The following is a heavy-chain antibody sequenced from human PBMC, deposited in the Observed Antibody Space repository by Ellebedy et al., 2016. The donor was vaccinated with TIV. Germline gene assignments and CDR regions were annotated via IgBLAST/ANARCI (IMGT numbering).Heavy chain of an antibody. CDR3: ARGSVVATITYYYYYGMDV. D-gene: IGHD5-12*01. Sequence: SETLSLXCAVYGGSFSGYYWSWIRQPPGKGLEWIGEINHSGSTNYNPSLKSRVTISVDTSKNQFSLKLSSVTAADTAVYYCARGSVVATITYYYYYGMDVWGQGTTVTVS. CDR1: GGSFSGYY. J-gene: IGHJ6*02. V-gene: IGHV4-34*01. CDR2: INHSGST.